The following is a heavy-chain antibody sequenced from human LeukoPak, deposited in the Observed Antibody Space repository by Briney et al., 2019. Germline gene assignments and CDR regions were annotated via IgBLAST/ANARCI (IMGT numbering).Heavy chain of an antibody. D-gene: IGHD3-22*01. CDR2: ISAYNGNT. Sequence: VASVKVSCKASGYTFTSYGISWVRQAPGRGLEWMGWISAYNGNTNYAQKLQGRVTMTTDTSTSTAYMELRSLRSDDTAVFYCAREVPYDSSRYYQPFDYWGQGTLVTVSS. CDR1: GYTFTSYG. J-gene: IGHJ4*02. CDR3: AREVPYDSSRYYQPFDY. V-gene: IGHV1-18*01.